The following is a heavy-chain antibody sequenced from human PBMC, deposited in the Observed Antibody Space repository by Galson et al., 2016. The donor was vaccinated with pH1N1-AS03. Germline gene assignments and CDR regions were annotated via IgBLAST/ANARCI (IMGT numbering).Heavy chain of an antibody. D-gene: IGHD3-3*01. CDR2: ISYSGFT. CDR3: ARLYDVLSGYPSFDY. V-gene: IGHV4-59*01. CDR1: GGSITINY. J-gene: IGHJ4*02. Sequence: LSLTCTVSGGSITINYWIWIRPPPGKGLEWIGYISYSGFTNYNPSLKSRATISVDTSKNQFSLQLSSVTAADTAVYFCARLYDVLSGYPSFDYWGQGTLVTVSS.